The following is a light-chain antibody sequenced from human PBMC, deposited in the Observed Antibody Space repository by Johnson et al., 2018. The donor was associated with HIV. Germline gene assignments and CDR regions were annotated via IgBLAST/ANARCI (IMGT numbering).Light chain of an antibody. V-gene: IGLV1-51*02. CDR1: SSNIGNKY. J-gene: IGLJ1*01. Sequence: SVLTQPPSVSAAPGQTVTISCSGSSSNIGNKYVSWYQQLPGTAPKLLIYENTKRPSGIPDRFSGSKSGTSATLGIAGPQTGDEADYFCGTWDNSLNVYVFGTATKVTVL. CDR3: GTWDNSLNVYV. CDR2: ENT.